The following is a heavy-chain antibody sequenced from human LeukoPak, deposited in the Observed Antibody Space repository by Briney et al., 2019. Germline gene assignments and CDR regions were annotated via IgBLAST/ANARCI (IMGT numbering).Heavy chain of an antibody. CDR1: GGSISSSSYY. CDR2: IYYSGST. V-gene: IGHV4-39*07. J-gene: IGHJ3*02. D-gene: IGHD3-22*01. Sequence: PSETLSLTCTVSGGSISSSSYYWGWIRQPPGKGLEWIGSIYYSGSTYYNPFLKSRVTISVDTSKNQFSLKLSSVTAADTAVYYCARDNHYYDSSGYPDAFDIWGQGTMVTVSS. CDR3: ARDNHYYDSSGYPDAFDI.